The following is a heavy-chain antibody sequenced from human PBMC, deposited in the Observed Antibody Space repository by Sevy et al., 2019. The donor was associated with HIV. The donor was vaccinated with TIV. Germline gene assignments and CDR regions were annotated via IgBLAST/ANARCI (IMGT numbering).Heavy chain of an antibody. CDR2: IKSKTDGGTI. Sequence: GGSLSLSCAASGFTFSSAWMSWVRLAPGKGLEWVDRIKSKTDGGTIDYAAPVKGRFTISREDSKNTLYLQMNSLKTEDTAVYYCITDPGYRGYDEEVINYYYYGMDVWGQGTTVTVSS. J-gene: IGHJ6*02. CDR1: GFTFSSAW. CDR3: ITDPGYRGYDEEVINYYYYGMDV. V-gene: IGHV3-15*01. D-gene: IGHD5-12*01.